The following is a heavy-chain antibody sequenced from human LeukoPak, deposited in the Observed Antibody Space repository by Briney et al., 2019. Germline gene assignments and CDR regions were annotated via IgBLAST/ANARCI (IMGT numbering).Heavy chain of an antibody. Sequence: AGGSLRLSCTASGFTFSSYAMSWVRQAPGKGLEWVSAISCSGGSTYYADSVKGRFTISRDNSKNTLYLQMNSLRAEDTAVYYCAKKRNELWSGYPDFDYWGQGTLVTVSS. CDR3: AKKRNELWSGYPDFDY. V-gene: IGHV3-23*01. D-gene: IGHD3-3*01. J-gene: IGHJ4*02. CDR2: ISCSGGST. CDR1: GFTFSSYA.